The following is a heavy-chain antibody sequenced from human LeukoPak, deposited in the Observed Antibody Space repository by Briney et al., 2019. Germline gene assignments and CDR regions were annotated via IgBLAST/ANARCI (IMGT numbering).Heavy chain of an antibody. J-gene: IGHJ6*02. V-gene: IGHV1-8*01. CDR2: MNPNSGNT. CDR3: ARTLSYESPLRWFGEIYYYYYGMDV. Sequence: APVKVSCKASGYTFTSYDINWVRQATGQGLEWMGWMNPNSGNTGYAQKFQGRVTMTRNTSISTAYMELSSLRSEDTAVYYCARTLSYESPLRWFGEIYYYYYGMDVWGQGTTVTVSS. D-gene: IGHD3-10*01. CDR1: GYTFTSYD.